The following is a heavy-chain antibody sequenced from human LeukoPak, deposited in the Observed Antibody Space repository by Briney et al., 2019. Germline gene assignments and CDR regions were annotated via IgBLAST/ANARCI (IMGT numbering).Heavy chain of an antibody. CDR3: ARVTDYYDSSGIDY. D-gene: IGHD3-22*01. Sequence: SETLSLTCTVSGGSISSGGYYWSWIRQHPGKGLEWIGYIYYSGSTYYNPSLKSRVTISVDRSKNQFSLKLSSVTAADTAVYYCARVTDYYDSSGIDYWGQGTLVTVSS. CDR1: GGSISSGGYY. V-gene: IGHV4-31*03. J-gene: IGHJ4*02. CDR2: IYYSGST.